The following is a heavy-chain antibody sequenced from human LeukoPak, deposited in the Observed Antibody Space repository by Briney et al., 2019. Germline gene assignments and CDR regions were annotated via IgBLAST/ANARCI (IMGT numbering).Heavy chain of an antibody. CDR1: GYTFTGYY. V-gene: IGHV1-2*06. CDR3: ARRYYDSSGSEAFDY. Sequence: ASVKVSCKASGYTFTGYYMHWVRQAPGQGLEWMVRINPNSGGTNYAQKFQGRVTMTRDTSISTAYMELSRLRSDDTAVYYCARRYYDSSGSEAFDYWGQGTLVTVSS. D-gene: IGHD3-22*01. J-gene: IGHJ4*02. CDR2: INPNSGGT.